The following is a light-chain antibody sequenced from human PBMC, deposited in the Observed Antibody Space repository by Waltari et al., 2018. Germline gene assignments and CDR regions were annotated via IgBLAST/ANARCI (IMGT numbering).Light chain of an antibody. CDR1: QTIRTTY. CDR3: QQYDISPLT. Sequence: EFVLTQSPGTLSLSPGEGATLSCRTSQTIRTTYLAWYQQKPGQAPTLLIYGTFSRATGIPDRFTVSGSGTDFSLTISSLEPEDFATYYCQQYDISPLTFGGGTKVEIK. CDR2: GTF. V-gene: IGKV3-20*01. J-gene: IGKJ4*01.